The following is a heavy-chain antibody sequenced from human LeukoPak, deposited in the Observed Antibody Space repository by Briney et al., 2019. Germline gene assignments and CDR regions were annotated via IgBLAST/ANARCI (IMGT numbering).Heavy chain of an antibody. J-gene: IGHJ4*02. CDR3: ARGPLTEWLVTD. CDR1: GGSVSSGSSY. V-gene: IGHV4-61*01. D-gene: IGHD6-19*01. CDR2: IYYSGST. Sequence: SETLSLTCTVSGGSVSSGSSYWSWIRQPPGKGLEWIAFIYYSGSTNYNPSLKSRVTISVDTSKNQFSLKLSSVTAADTAVYYCARGPLTEWLVTDWGQGTLVTVSS.